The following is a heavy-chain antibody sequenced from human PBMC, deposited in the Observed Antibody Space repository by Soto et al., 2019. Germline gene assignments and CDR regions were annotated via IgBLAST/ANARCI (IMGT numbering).Heavy chain of an antibody. D-gene: IGHD3-3*02. Sequence: ASVKVSCKASGGTFSSYAISWVRQAPGQGLEWMGGIIPIFGTANYAQKFQGRVTITADESTSTAYMELSSLRSEDTAVYYCARDFSGCFDPWGQGTRVTVAS. J-gene: IGHJ5*02. CDR2: IIPIFGTA. V-gene: IGHV1-69*13. CDR3: ARDFSGCFDP. CDR1: GGTFSSYA.